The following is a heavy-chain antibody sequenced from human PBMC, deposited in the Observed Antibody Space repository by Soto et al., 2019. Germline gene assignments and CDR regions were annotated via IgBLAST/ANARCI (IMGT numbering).Heavy chain of an antibody. CDR3: ASWQEREHAFDV. CDR2: LYSEHGT. CDR1: GLTIRGKTY. V-gene: IGHV3-53*01. Sequence: DVQLVESGGGLIQPGGSLRLSCAASGLTIRGKTYITWVRQAPGKGLEWLSALYSEHGTFYADSVEGRFTISRDYSKNTVYLQLNTLTPEDTAVYYCASWQEREHAFDVWGQGTVVTVSS. J-gene: IGHJ3*01. D-gene: IGHD1-26*01.